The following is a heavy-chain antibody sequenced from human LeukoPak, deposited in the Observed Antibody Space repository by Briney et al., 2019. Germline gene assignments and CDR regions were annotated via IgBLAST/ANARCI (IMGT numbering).Heavy chain of an antibody. CDR2: IPHGGSA. D-gene: IGHD3-3*01. CDR3: ATSDSGSIFGVVISF. Sequence: GSLRLSCAASGFTFSSYAMSWVRQAPGKGLEWIGSIPHGGSAYYTPSLRSRVTISVDTSKNQFFLKLTSVTAADTAVYYCATSDSGSIFGVVISFWGQGTLVTVSS. J-gene: IGHJ4*02. CDR1: GFTFSSYA. V-gene: IGHV4-38-2*01.